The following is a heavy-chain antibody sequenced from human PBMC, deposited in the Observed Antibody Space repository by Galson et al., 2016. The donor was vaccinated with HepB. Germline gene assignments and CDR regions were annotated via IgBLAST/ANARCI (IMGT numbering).Heavy chain of an antibody. J-gene: IGHJ6*02. CDR1: GDSVSSNSAA. D-gene: IGHD1-1*01. V-gene: IGHV6-1*01. CDR2: TYYNSERHN. CDR3: ARGWVQNGMDV. Sequence: CSISGDSVSSNSAAWSWIRQSPSRGLEWLGRTYYNSERHNDYAPSVKSRISINPDTSKNQFSLQLNSVTPEDTAVYYCARGWVQNGMDVWGRGTAVTVSS.